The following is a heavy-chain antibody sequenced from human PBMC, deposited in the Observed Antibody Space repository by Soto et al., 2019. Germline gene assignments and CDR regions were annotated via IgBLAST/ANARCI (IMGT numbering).Heavy chain of an antibody. CDR3: ARDQVHGQALSRFDP. D-gene: IGHD3-10*01. Sequence: SETLSLTCTVSGGSIISYYWSWIRQPPGKGLEWIGYIYYSGSTNYNPSLKSRVTISVDTSKNQFSLKLSSVTAADTAVYYCARDQVHGQALSRFDPWGQGTLVTVSS. J-gene: IGHJ5*02. V-gene: IGHV4-59*13. CDR2: IYYSGST. CDR1: GGSIISYY.